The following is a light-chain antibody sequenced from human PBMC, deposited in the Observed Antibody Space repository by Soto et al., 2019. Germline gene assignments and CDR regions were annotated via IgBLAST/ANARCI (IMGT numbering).Light chain of an antibody. CDR1: SRDIGGYNF. CDR3: TSYTSTSPYV. J-gene: IGLJ1*01. Sequence: QSALTQTASVSGSPGQSITISCTGTSRDIGGYNFVSWYQQHPGKAPKLMIYEVSNRPSGVSNRFSGSKSGNTASLTISGLQAEDEADYYCTSYTSTSPYVFGTGTKLTVL. V-gene: IGLV2-14*01. CDR2: EVS.